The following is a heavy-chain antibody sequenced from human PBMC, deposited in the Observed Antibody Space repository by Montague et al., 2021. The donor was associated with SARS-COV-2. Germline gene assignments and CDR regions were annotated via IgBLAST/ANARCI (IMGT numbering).Heavy chain of an antibody. V-gene: IGHV4-59*13. CDR3: TRDRGIAAADNYYYGMDV. D-gene: IGHD6-13*01. Sequence: SETLSLTCTVYGDSIRSYHWTWIRQPPGKGLEWIGRISDSGRTIYNPSLKSRVTISVDTSKNQFFLNLRSMVAADTAIYYCTRDRGIAAADNYYYGMDVWGPGTTVTVSS. CDR1: GDSIRSYH. J-gene: IGHJ6*02. CDR2: ISDSGRT.